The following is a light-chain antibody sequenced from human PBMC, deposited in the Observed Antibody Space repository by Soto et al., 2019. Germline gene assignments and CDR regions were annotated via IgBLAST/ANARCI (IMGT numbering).Light chain of an antibody. CDR1: QGISGY. J-gene: IGKJ2*01. CDR3: QQYATLPYT. V-gene: IGKV1-33*01. Sequence: DLQMTQSPSSLSASVGDRVIITCRASQGISGYLNWFQHKPGKGPELLIYDASNLQTGVPSRFSGSESGTDYTFTISSLQPEDFATYYCQQYATLPYTFGQGTKVEIK. CDR2: DAS.